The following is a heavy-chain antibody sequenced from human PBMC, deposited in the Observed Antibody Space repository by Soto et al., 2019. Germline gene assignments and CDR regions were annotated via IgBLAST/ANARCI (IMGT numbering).Heavy chain of an antibody. J-gene: IGHJ2*01. V-gene: IGHV1-8*01. CDR3: AREGYYGAPSFDL. Sequence: QVQLVQSGAEVKKPGASVKVSCKASGYTFTSYDINWVRQATGQGLEWMGWMNPNSGNTGYAQKFTGRVTMPKTTTISTAYRELSSLRSEETAVYYCAREGYYGAPSFDLWGRGTLVTVSS. CDR2: MNPNSGNT. D-gene: IGHD4-17*01. CDR1: GYTFTSYD.